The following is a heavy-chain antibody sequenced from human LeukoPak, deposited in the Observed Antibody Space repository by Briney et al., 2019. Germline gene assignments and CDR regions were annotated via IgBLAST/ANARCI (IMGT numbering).Heavy chain of an antibody. CDR3: ARVVGATEAFDI. Sequence: RTGGSLRLSCTASGFTFDDYGMSWVRQAPGKGLEWVSSSSWDGGSTGYGDPVKGRFIISRDNAKNSLYLQMNSLSAEDTAFYYCARVVGATEAFDIWGQGTMVTASS. D-gene: IGHD1-26*01. V-gene: IGHV3-20*04. CDR2: SSWDGGST. CDR1: GFTFDDYG. J-gene: IGHJ3*02.